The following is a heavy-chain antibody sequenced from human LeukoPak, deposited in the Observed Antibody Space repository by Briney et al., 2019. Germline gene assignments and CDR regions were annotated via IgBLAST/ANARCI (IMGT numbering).Heavy chain of an antibody. CDR2: VSSSSGYI. J-gene: IGHJ4*02. CDR3: ARAYYGSGTSHFDS. V-gene: IGHV3-21*01. D-gene: IGHD3-10*01. Sequence: GGSLRLSCVASGFSFSIYSMNWVRQTPGKGLEWVSSVSSSSGYIYYADSVKGRFTISRDNSKNSLYLQMDSLRAEDTAVYYCARAYYGSGTSHFDSWGQGTLVTVSS. CDR1: GFSFSIYS.